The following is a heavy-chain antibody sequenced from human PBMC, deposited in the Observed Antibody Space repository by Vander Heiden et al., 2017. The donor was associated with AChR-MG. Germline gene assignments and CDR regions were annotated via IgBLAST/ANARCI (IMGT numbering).Heavy chain of an antibody. CDR2: ISGSGGST. CDR1: GFTFSSYA. CDR3: AKFDSSGYYYPSPLDY. Sequence: EVQLLESGGGLVQPGGSLRLSCAASGFTFSSYAMSWVRQAPGKGLEWVSAISGSGGSTYYADSVKGRFTISRDNSKNTLYLQMNSLRAEDTAVYYCAKFDSSGYYYPSPLDYWGQGTLVTVSS. J-gene: IGHJ4*02. V-gene: IGHV3-23*01. D-gene: IGHD3-22*01.